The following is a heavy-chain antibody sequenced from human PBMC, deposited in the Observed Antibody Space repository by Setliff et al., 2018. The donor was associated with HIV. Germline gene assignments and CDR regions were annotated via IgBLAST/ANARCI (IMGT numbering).Heavy chain of an antibody. V-gene: IGHV4-59*08. Sequence: LSLTCTVSGGSISSYYWTWLRQFPGKGLEWIGFIFYTGSTTYNPSLNSRVTISVDTSKNQFSLKVTSVTAADTAVYYCGRQVPVPGVAVTPIDYWGQGTLVTVPQ. D-gene: IGHD3-22*01. CDR1: GGSISSYY. J-gene: IGHJ4*02. CDR3: GRQVPVPGVAVTPIDY. CDR2: IFYTGST.